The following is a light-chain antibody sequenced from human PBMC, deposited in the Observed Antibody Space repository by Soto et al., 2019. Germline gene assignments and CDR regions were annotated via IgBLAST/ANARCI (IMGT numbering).Light chain of an antibody. CDR1: QSVSGH. CDR2: GAS. CDR3: HQYHYWWT. J-gene: IGKJ1*01. Sequence: EIVMTQSPATLSVSPGERVTLSRRASQSVSGHLAWYQQKPGQAPRLIISGASTRATGIPARFSGRGSGTEFTLTISSLQSEDFAVYYCHQYHYWWTFGQGTKVDIK. V-gene: IGKV3-15*01.